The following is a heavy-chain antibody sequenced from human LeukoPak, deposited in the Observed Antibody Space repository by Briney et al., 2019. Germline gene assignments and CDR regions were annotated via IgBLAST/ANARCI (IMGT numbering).Heavy chain of an antibody. J-gene: IGHJ5*02. D-gene: IGHD3-10*02. CDR3: ARDHVFDGDNWFDP. V-gene: IGHV1-2*06. Sequence: ASVKVSCTASGYTFSGYFLHWVRQAPGQGLEWMGRIYPHSVATVYAQRFQRRVTLTRDTSISPASLEVSSRTSDDTAVYYCARDHVFDGDNWFDPWGQGTLVTVSS. CDR1: GYTFSGYF. CDR2: IYPHSVAT.